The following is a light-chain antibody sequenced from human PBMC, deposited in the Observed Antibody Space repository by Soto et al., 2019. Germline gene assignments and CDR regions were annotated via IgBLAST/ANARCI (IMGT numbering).Light chain of an antibody. J-gene: IGKJ1*01. Sequence: EIVMTQSPATLSVSPGERATLSCRASQSVSSNLAWYQQKPGQAPRLLIYGASTGATGIPARFSGSGSGTEFTLTISSLQSEYFSVYYCQQYHNWLTYGQGTKVEIK. CDR1: QSVSSN. CDR3: QQYHNWLT. CDR2: GAS. V-gene: IGKV3-15*01.